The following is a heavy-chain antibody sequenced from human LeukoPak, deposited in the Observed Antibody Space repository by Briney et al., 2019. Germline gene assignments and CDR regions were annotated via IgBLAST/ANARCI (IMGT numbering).Heavy chain of an antibody. Sequence: PGGSLRLSCAASGFTFSSYAMHWVRQAPGKGLEYVSAISSNGGSTYYANSVKGRFTISRDNCKNTLYLQMGSLRAEDMAVYYCARDRDTPSGSYLYYFDYWGQGTLVTVSS. D-gene: IGHD1-26*01. CDR1: GFTFSSYA. V-gene: IGHV3-64*01. CDR3: ARDRDTPSGSYLYYFDY. CDR2: ISSNGGST. J-gene: IGHJ4*02.